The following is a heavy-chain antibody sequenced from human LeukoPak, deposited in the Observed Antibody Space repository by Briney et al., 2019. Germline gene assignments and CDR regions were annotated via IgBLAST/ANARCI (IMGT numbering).Heavy chain of an antibody. V-gene: IGHV3-7*01. CDR2: IKQDESEK. CDR3: ARAPGEGWFDP. J-gene: IGHJ5*02. Sequence: PGGSLRLSCAASGFTFSSYWMSWVRQAPGKGLEWVASIKQDESEKYYVDSVKGRFTISRDNAKNSLYLQMNSLRAEDTALYYCARAPGEGWFDPWGQGTLVTVSS. D-gene: IGHD4-17*01. CDR1: GFTFSSYW.